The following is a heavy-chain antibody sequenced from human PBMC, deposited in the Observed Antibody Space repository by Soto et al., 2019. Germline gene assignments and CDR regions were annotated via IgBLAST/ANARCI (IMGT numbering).Heavy chain of an antibody. Sequence: LRRSCAAAGFTFNTYSINWVRQAPGKGLEWVSSISSGSSYIYYADSVRGRFTVSRDNAKNSLWLQMTSLRAEDTAVYYCAREFRWNDVDLDYWGQGTLVTVSS. CDR1: GFTFNTYS. CDR2: ISSGSSYI. V-gene: IGHV3-21*01. CDR3: AREFRWNDVDLDY. D-gene: IGHD1-1*01. J-gene: IGHJ4*02.